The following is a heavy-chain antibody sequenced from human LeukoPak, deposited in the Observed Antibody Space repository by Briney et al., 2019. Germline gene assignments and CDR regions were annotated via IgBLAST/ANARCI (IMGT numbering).Heavy chain of an antibody. J-gene: IGHJ4*02. V-gene: IGHV3-23*01. CDR3: AKSEVVGATGHDY. CDR2: ISGSGGST. Sequence: QAGGSLRLSCAASGFTFSSYAMSWVRQAPGKGLEWVSAISGSGGSTYYADSMKGRFTISRDNSKNTLYLQMNSLRAEDTAVYYCAKSEVVGATGHDYWGQGTLVTVSS. CDR1: GFTFSSYA. D-gene: IGHD1-26*01.